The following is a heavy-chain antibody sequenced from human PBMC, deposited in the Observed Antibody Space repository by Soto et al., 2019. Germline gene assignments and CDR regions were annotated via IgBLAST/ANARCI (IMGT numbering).Heavy chain of an antibody. Sequence: SETLSLTCSVSGGPINSYWWSWIRQPAGKGLEWIGRVYSSGTTDYNPSLNSRATMSVETSKNQFSLKLSSVTAADTAVYYCARDIGSFAYGEGYWGQGIQVTVSS. V-gene: IGHV4-4*07. J-gene: IGHJ4*02. CDR1: GGPINSYW. D-gene: IGHD3-10*01. CDR2: VYSSGTT. CDR3: ARDIGSFAYGEGY.